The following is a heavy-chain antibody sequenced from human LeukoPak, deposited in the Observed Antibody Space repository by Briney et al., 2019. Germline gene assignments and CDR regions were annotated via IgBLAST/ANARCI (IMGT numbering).Heavy chain of an antibody. CDR1: GFSFRNYA. D-gene: IGHD6-19*01. J-gene: IGHJ4*02. CDR3: AKNRDSSGWYFDY. Sequence: GGSLRLSCAASGFSFRNYAMSWVRHAPGRGLERVSLISDHGGTTYYADSVKGRFTISRDNSNNTMYLQMNSLRAEDTAVYYCAKNRDSSGWYFDYWGQGTLVTVSS. V-gene: IGHV3-23*01. CDR2: ISDHGGTT.